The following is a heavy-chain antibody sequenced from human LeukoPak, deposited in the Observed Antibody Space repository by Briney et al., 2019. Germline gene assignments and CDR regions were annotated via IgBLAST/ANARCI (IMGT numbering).Heavy chain of an antibody. V-gene: IGHV3-66*01. CDR2: IYSGGST. CDR3: ARVPRNSGYTAIDY. Sequence: TGGSLSLSCAASGFTVSSNYMSWVRQAPGKGLEWVSVIYSGGSTYYADSVKGRFTISRDNSKNTLYLQMNSLRAEDTAVYYCARVPRNSGYTAIDYWGQGTLVTVSS. D-gene: IGHD5-12*01. J-gene: IGHJ4*02. CDR1: GFTVSSNY.